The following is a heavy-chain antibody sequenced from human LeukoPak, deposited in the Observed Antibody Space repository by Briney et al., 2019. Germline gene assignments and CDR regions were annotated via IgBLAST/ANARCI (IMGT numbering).Heavy chain of an antibody. CDR3: ARGSPAGSSFYY. CDR1: GGSFSGYY. J-gene: IGHJ4*02. D-gene: IGHD6-13*01. Sequence: PSETLSLTCAVYGGSFSGYYWSWIRQPPGKGLEWIGEINHSGSTNYNPSLKSRVTISVDTSKNQFSLKLSSVTAADTAVYYCARGSPAGSSFYYWGQGTLVTVSS. V-gene: IGHV4-34*01. CDR2: INHSGST.